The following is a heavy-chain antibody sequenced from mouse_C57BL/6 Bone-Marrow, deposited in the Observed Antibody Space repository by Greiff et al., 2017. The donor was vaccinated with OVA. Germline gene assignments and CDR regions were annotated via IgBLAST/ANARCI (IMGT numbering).Heavy chain of an antibody. CDR3: ARDGYYEEDY. J-gene: IGHJ4*01. Sequence: EVQGVESGGDLVKPGGSLKLSCAASGFTFSSYGMSWVRQTPDKRLEWVATISSGGSYTYYPDSVKGRFTISRDNAKNTLYLQMSSLKSEDTAMYYCARDGYYEEDYWGQGTSVTVSS. CDR1: GFTFSSYG. D-gene: IGHD2-3*01. CDR2: ISSGGSYT. V-gene: IGHV5-6*01.